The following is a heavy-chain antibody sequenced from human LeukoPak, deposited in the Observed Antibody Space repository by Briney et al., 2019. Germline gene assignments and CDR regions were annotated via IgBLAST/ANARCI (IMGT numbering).Heavy chain of an antibody. CDR2: MYYSGTT. J-gene: IGHJ6*01. V-gene: IGHV4-59*12. Sequence: PSETLSLTCTVSGNSINIYSWNWIRQSPEKGLEWIAYMYYSGTTNYNPSLENRAAISLDLSRHQFSLRLSSVTAADTAVYSCATTDKNRYYINVWGPGTTVIVSS. CDR3: ATTDKNRYYINV. D-gene: IGHD2-21*01. CDR1: GNSINIYS.